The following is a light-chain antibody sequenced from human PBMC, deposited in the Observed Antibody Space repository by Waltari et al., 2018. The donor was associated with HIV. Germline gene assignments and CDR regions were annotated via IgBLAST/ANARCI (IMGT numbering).Light chain of an antibody. CDR3: CSYAGSYTYV. Sequence: QSALTQPHSVSGSPGQSVTIPCTGPSSDVGGYNYVSWYQQHPGKAPKLVIYDVSKRPSVVPDRFSGSKSANAASLTISGLHAEDEADYYCCSYAGSYTYVFGTGTKVTVL. J-gene: IGLJ1*01. CDR2: DVS. CDR1: SSDVGGYNY. V-gene: IGLV2-11*01.